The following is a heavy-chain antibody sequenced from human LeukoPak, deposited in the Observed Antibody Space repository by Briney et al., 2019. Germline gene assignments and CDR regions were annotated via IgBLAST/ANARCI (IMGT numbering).Heavy chain of an antibody. CDR3: ARGPYSSNWYVDY. J-gene: IGHJ4*02. Sequence: PGGSLRLSCAASGFTLSSYEMNWVRLAPGKGLEWISYISRTGNSKYYADSVKGRFTISRDSTKNSLYLQMNSLRAEDTAVYYCARGPYSSNWYVDYWGQGILVTVAS. CDR2: ISRTGNSK. D-gene: IGHD6-13*01. V-gene: IGHV3-48*03. CDR1: GFTLSSYE.